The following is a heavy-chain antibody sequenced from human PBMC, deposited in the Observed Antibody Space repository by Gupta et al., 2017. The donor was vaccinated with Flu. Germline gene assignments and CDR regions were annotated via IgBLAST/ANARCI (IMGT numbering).Heavy chain of an antibody. CDR3: AHCRVNSFDY. CDR1: GFSLRTSGLG. Sequence: QITLKESGPTLVKPTQTRTLTCSFSGFSLRTSGLGVGWIRQPPGKALEWLALIYWNDDKRYRPPLHSRLTITKDTYKKQVVLTMSNVDPVDTATYYCAHCRVNSFDYWGQGTLVTVSS. V-gene: IGHV2-5*01. CDR2: IYWNDDK. D-gene: IGHD3-10*01. J-gene: IGHJ4*02.